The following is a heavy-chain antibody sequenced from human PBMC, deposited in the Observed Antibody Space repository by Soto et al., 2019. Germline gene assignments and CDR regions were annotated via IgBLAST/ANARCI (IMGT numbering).Heavy chain of an antibody. J-gene: IGHJ5*02. V-gene: IGHV1-18*04. CDR2: INPYNANT. CDR1: GYTFTNHG. D-gene: IGHD2-2*01. Sequence: ASVKVSCKTSGYTFTNHGINWVRQAPGQGLEWMGWINPYNANTNYAQKLQGRVTMTTDTSTSTAYMELRSLRSDGTAVYYCARDASPYCSSTSCYPDNWFDPWGQGTLVTVSS. CDR3: ARDASPYCSSTSCYPDNWFDP.